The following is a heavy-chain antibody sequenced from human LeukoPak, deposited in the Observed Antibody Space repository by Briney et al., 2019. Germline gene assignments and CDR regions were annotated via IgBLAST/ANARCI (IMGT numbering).Heavy chain of an antibody. CDR2: ISSSSSYI. D-gene: IGHD2-21*02. J-gene: IGHJ4*02. CDR1: GFTFSSYS. V-gene: IGHV3-21*01. Sequence: GGSLRLSCAASGFTFSSYSMNWVRQAPGKGLEWVSSISSSSSYIYYADSVKGRFTISRDNAENSLYLQMNSLRADDTAVYYCARVEATAVFYWGQGTLVIVSS. CDR3: ARVEATAVFY.